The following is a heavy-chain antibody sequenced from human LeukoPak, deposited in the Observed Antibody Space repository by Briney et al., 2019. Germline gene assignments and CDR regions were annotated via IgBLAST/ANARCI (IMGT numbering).Heavy chain of an antibody. Sequence: HPGGSLRLSCAASGFTFDDYAMHWVRQAPGKGLEWVSLISGDGGSTYYADSVKGRFTISRDNSKNSLYLQMNSLRTEDTALYYCAKDMGGSGTAAYYGMDVWGQGTTVTVSS. J-gene: IGHJ6*02. CDR2: ISGDGGST. CDR1: GFTFDDYA. D-gene: IGHD3-10*01. CDR3: AKDMGGSGTAAYYGMDV. V-gene: IGHV3-43*02.